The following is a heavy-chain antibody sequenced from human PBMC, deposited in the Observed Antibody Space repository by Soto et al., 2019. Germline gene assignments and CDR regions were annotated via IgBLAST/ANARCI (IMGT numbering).Heavy chain of an antibody. V-gene: IGHV1-2*02. Sequence: QVQLVQSGAEVKEPGDSVRVSCEASGYTFTAYYIHWVRQAPGQGLERMGWITTQVGDTTYAQDFQGRVSMTRDMSVSTVYMELSRLTSDDTAIYYCARNMVYYYGPGSGNGHGFWGQGTTVTVFS. CDR2: ITTQVGDT. CDR1: GYTFTAYY. D-gene: IGHD3-10*01. J-gene: IGHJ6*02. CDR3: ARNMVYYYGPGSGNGHGF.